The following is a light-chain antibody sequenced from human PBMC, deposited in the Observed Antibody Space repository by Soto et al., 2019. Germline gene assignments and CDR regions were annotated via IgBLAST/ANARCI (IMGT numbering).Light chain of an antibody. V-gene: IGLV3-1*01. CDR3: QAWDSSTAV. CDR2: QDS. Sequence: SSELTQPPSVSVSPGQTASITCSGDRLGDRYACWYQQKPGQSPVLVIYQDSMRPSGIPERFSGSNSGNTATLTISGTQAMDEADYYCQAWDSSTAVFGTGTKVTVL. CDR1: RLGDRY. J-gene: IGLJ1*01.